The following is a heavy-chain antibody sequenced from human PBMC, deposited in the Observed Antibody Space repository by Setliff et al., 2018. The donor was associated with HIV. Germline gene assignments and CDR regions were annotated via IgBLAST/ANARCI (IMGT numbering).Heavy chain of an antibody. V-gene: IGHV4-34*01. J-gene: IGHJ6*03. D-gene: IGHD5-12*01. Sequence: PSETLSLTCAVYGGSFSEYYWSWIRQSPGKGLEWIGEINHSGSTHYNPPLKSRATISVDTSKNQFSLRLNSVTAADTAVYYCARGATLLPGYSDRWEYFYMDVWGQGTMVTASS. CDR2: INHSGST. CDR1: GGSFSEYY. CDR3: ARGATLLPGYSDRWEYFYMDV.